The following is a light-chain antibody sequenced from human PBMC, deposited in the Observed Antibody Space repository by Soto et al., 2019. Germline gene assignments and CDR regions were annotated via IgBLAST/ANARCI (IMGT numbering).Light chain of an antibody. CDR1: QGIGGD. CDR2: ASS. V-gene: IGKV1-6*01. J-gene: IGKJ2*01. Sequence: AIQMTQSPSSLSASVGDMVTITCRASQGIGGDLGCYQQKPGKAPNLLIYASSSLQSGVPSRFSGSRSGADFTLHISGLQPEDFATYYCLQDYNSPYTFGQGTQLEIK. CDR3: LQDYNSPYT.